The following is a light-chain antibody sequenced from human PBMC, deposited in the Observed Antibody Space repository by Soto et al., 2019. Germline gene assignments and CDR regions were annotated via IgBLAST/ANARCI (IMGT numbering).Light chain of an antibody. CDR3: QSYDSTLSARYV. CDR2: GNS. Sequence: QSVLTQPPSVSGAPGQRVTISCAGSSSHIGATYDIHWYQQLPGAAPRLLIYGNSNRPSGVPDRFAGSKSGTSASLAIIGLRVEDEGDYYCQSYDSTLSARYVFGTGTKLTVL. CDR1: SSHIGATYD. V-gene: IGLV1-40*01. J-gene: IGLJ1*01.